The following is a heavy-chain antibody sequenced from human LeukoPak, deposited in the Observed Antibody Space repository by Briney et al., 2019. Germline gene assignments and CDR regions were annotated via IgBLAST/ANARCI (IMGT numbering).Heavy chain of an antibody. CDR2: ISYDGSNK. CDR1: GFTFSSYG. D-gene: IGHD5-24*01. V-gene: IGHV3-30*18. CDR3: AKGSRIGMATTHFDY. J-gene: IGHJ4*02. Sequence: GGSLRLSCAASGFTFSSYGMHWVRQAPGKGLEWVAVISYDGSNKYYADSVKGRFTISRDNSKNTLYLQMNSLRAEDTAVYYCAKGSRIGMATTHFDYWGQGTLVTVSS.